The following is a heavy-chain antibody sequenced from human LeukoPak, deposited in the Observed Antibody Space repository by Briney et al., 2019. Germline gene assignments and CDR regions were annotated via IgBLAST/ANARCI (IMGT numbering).Heavy chain of an antibody. CDR2: IYYSGST. J-gene: IGHJ4*02. V-gene: IGHV4-61*01. Sequence: PSETLSHTCTVSGGSVSSGSYYWSWIRQPPGKGLEWIGYIYYSGSTKYNPSLKSRVTISVDTSKNQFSLKLSSVTAADTAVYYCARLLNYGYYFDYWGQGTLVTVSS. D-gene: IGHD4-11*01. CDR3: ARLLNYGYYFDY. CDR1: GGSVSSGSYY.